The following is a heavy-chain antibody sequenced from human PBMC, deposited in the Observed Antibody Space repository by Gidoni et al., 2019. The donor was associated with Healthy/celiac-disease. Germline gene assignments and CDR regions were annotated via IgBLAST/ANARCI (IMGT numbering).Heavy chain of an antibody. CDR1: GFSLSPSGVG. CDR3: AHLLFWRFGDVFDY. J-gene: IGHJ4*02. CDR2: IYWNDDK. D-gene: IGHD3-10*01. V-gene: IGHV2-5*01. Sequence: QITLKESGPTLVTPTQTLTLTCTFSGFSLSPSGVGVGWIRQPPGKALEWLALIYWNDDKRYSPSLKSRLTITKDTSKNQVVLTMTNMDPVDTATYYCAHLLFWRFGDVFDYWGQGTLVTVSS.